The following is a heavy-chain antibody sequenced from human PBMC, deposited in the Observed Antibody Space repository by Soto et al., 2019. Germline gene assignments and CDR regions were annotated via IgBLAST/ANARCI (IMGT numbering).Heavy chain of an antibody. J-gene: IGHJ4*02. Sequence: QVQLVQSGAEVKKPGSSLKVSCKASGGTFSSYSINWVRHATGQGLEGMGEIRPVFGTAHYSQKFQGRGTITADESACTAYMELSSLRSEDTAVYYCARDGGRHSGGIDYWGQGTLVTVSS. CDR2: IRPVFGTA. D-gene: IGHD1-26*01. V-gene: IGHV1-69*01. CDR3: ARDGGRHSGGIDY. CDR1: GGTFSSYS.